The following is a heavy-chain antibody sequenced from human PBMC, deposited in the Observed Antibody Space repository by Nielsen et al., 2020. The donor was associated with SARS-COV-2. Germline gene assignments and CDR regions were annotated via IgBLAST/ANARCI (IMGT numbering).Heavy chain of an antibody. J-gene: IGHJ4*02. CDR2: ISSSGSTK. D-gene: IGHD3-10*01. CDR3: ARDGSLLWFGELYLAY. V-gene: IGHV3-11*04. Sequence: GESLKISCAASGFTFSDYYMSWIRQAPGKGLEWVSYISSSGSTKYYADSVKGRFTISRDNAKNSLYLQMNSLRAEDTAVYYCARDGSLLWFGELYLAYWGQGTLVTVSS. CDR1: GFTFSDYY.